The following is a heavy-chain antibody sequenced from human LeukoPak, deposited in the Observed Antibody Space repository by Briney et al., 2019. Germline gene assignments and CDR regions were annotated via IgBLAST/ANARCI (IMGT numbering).Heavy chain of an antibody. CDR2: ISYDGSNK. CDR3: VGVVPAAIY. V-gene: IGHV3-30*03. CDR1: GFTFSSYG. J-gene: IGHJ4*02. Sequence: GGSLRLSCAASGFTFSSYGMHWVRQAPGKGLEWVAVISYDGSNKYYADSVKGRFTISRDNSKNTLYLQMNSLRAEDTAVYYCVGVVPAAIYWGQGILVTVSS. D-gene: IGHD2-2*01.